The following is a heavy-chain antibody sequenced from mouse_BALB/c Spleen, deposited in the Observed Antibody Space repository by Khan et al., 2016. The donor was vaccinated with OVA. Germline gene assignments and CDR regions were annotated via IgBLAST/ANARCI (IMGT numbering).Heavy chain of an antibody. CDR2: VSTGGHYT. CDR3: ARLAYYYDSEGFAY. Sequence: DVHLVESGGDVVKPEGSLKLSCAASGLTFSTYGMSWVRQTPDKRLEWVATVSTGGHYTYYPDTVKGRFTISRDNAKNTLYLQMSSLKSEDTAMFYCARLAYYYDSEGFAYWGQGTLVTVSA. V-gene: IGHV5-6*01. CDR1: GLTFSTYG. D-gene: IGHD1-1*01. J-gene: IGHJ3*01.